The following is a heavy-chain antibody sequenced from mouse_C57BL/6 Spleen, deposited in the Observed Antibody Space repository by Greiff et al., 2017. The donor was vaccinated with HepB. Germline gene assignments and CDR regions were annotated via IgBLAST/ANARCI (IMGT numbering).Heavy chain of an antibody. V-gene: IGHV1-69*01. CDR3: AMGGPYYFDY. CDR1: GYTFTSYW. CDR2: IDPSDSYT. D-gene: IGHD4-1*01. J-gene: IGHJ2*01. Sequence: QVQLKQPGAELVMPGASVKLSCKASGYTFTSYWMHWVKQRPGQGLEWIGEIDPSDSYTNYNQKFKGKSTLTVDKSSSTAYMQLSSLTSEDSAVYYCAMGGPYYFDYWGQGTTLTVSS.